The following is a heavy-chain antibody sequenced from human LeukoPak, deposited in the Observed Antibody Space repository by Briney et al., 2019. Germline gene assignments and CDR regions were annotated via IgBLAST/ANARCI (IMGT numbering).Heavy chain of an antibody. CDR1: GGSISSYY. V-gene: IGHV4-59*01. Sequence: PSETLSLTCTVSGGSISSYYWSWIRQPPGKGLEWIGYIYYSGSTNYNPSLKSRVTISVDTSKNQFSLKLSSVTAADTAVYYCARAGSWYSTYYYYYGMDVWGQGTTVTVSS. D-gene: IGHD6-13*01. J-gene: IGHJ6*02. CDR2: IYYSGST. CDR3: ARAGSWYSTYYYYYGMDV.